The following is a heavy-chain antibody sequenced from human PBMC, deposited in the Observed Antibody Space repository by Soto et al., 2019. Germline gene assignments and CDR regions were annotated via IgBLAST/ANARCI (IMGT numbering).Heavy chain of an antibody. CDR1: GFTFSSYA. Sequence: GGSLRLSCAASGFTFSSYAIHCVRQAPGKGLEYVSAISSNGGSTYYANSVKGRFTISRDNSKNTLYLQMGSLRAEDMAVYYCARRDGYNFDYWGQGTLVTVSS. CDR2: ISSNGGST. V-gene: IGHV3-64*01. CDR3: ARRDGYNFDY. J-gene: IGHJ4*02. D-gene: IGHD5-12*01.